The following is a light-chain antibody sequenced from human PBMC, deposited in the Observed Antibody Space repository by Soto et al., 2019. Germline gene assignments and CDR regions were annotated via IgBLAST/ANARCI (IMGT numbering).Light chain of an antibody. CDR1: QSVSNN. J-gene: IGKJ3*01. V-gene: IGKV3-15*01. CDR2: GAS. CDR3: QQYSRSPFT. Sequence: EIVLTQSPATLSLFPGEKATLSCGASQSVSNNLAWYHQKHGQDPPPLLIGASTRATGVTASFSGSGSETEFTLTSRSLQYEASEIYYCQQYSRSPFTFGPGTKVDIE.